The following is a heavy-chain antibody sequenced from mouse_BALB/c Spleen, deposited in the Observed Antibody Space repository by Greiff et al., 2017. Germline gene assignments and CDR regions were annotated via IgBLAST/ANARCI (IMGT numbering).Heavy chain of an antibody. D-gene: IGHD2-14*01. CDR2: IYPYNGGT. V-gene: IGHV1S29*02. J-gene: IGHJ4*01. CDR1: GYTFTDYN. Sequence: VQLQQSGPELVKPGASVKISCKASGYTFTDYNMHWVKQSHGKSLEWIGYIYPYNGGTGYNQKFKSKATLTVDNSSSTAYMELRSLTSEDSAVYYCARDQVQLPYYYAMDYWGQGTSVTVSS. CDR3: ARDQVQLPYYYAMDY.